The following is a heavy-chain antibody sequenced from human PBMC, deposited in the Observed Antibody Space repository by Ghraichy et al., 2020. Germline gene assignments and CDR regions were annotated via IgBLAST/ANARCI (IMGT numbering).Heavy chain of an antibody. D-gene: IGHD2-2*01. CDR2: ISSSSSYI. J-gene: IGHJ3*02. CDR3: ASTSSVKPFGTFDI. Sequence: GGSLRLSCAASGFTFSSYSMNWVRQAPGKGLEWVSSISSSSSYIYYADSVKGRFTISRDNAKNSLYLQMNSLRAEDTAVYYCASTSSVKPFGTFDIWGQGTMVTVSS. V-gene: IGHV3-21*01. CDR1: GFTFSSYS.